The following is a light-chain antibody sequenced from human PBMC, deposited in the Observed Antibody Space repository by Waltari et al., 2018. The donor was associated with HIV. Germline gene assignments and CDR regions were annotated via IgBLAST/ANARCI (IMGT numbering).Light chain of an antibody. CDR1: SSNIGAGYD. V-gene: IGLV1-40*01. J-gene: IGLJ3*02. CDR3: QSYDSSLSGWV. CDR2: GNS. Sequence: QSVLTQPPSVSGAPGQRVTISCTGSSSNIGAGYDVHWYQQLPGTAPKLLIYGNSTRPSVVPDRFSGSKSAASASLAISGLQAADEADYYCQSYDSSLSGWVFGGGTKLTVL.